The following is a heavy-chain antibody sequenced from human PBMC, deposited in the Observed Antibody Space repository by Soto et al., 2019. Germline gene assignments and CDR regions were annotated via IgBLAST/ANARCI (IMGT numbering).Heavy chain of an antibody. J-gene: IGHJ6*02. D-gene: IGHD1-1*01. CDR3: VRSRQMESGNDYGLDV. V-gene: IGHV4-30-4*01. Sequence: QVQLQESGSGLVKPSQSLSLTCTVSGVSLNTADTWWSWIRQSPGKGLELIGYYHSGGSTYYDATFRSRVIISADTDKIQFTLELTSVNVSDRAVYFCVRSRQMESGNDYGLDVWGQGTTVTASS. CDR2: YHSGGST. CDR1: GVSLNTADTW.